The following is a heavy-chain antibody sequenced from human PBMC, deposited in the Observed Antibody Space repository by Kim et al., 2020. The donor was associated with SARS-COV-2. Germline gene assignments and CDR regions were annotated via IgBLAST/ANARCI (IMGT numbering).Heavy chain of an antibody. CDR2: SHHSVST. J-gene: IGHJ3*02. CDR1: GGSFTGFY. CDR3: ARDGYCSRDICYSFDI. Sequence: SETLSLTCGVSGGSFTGFYWSWIRQTPGKGLEWIGDSHHSVSTNYNPSLRSRVTISLDTSKNQFSLRLTSVTAADTGVYYCARDGYCSRDICYSFDIWGQGTVVTVSS. V-gene: IGHV4-34*01. D-gene: IGHD2-15*01.